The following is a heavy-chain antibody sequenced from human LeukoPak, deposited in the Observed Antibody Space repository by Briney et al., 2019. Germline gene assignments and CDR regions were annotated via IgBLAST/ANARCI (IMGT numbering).Heavy chain of an antibody. Sequence: GGSLRLSCAASGFTFSSYAMSWVRQAPGKGLEWVSAISGSGGSTYYADSVKGRFTISRDHSKNTLYLQMNSLRAEDTAVYYCAKSREQKTYYYDSSGYSVDYWGQGTLVTVSS. CDR3: AKSREQKTYYYDSSGYSVDY. V-gene: IGHV3-23*01. CDR2: ISGSGGST. J-gene: IGHJ4*02. CDR1: GFTFSSYA. D-gene: IGHD3-22*01.